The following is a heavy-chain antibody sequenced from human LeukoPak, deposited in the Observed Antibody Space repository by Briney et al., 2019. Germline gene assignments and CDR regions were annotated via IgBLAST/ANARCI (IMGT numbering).Heavy chain of an antibody. Sequence: GGSLRLSCAASGFTFSSYAMSWVRQAPGKGLEWVSAISGSGGSTYYADSVKGRFTISRDNSKNTLYLQMNSLRAEDTAVYYCARVASYLTTVTTFDNWFDPWGQGTLVTVSS. D-gene: IGHD4-17*01. CDR1: GFTFSSYA. CDR3: ARVASYLTTVTTFDNWFDP. CDR2: ISGSGGST. J-gene: IGHJ5*02. V-gene: IGHV3-23*01.